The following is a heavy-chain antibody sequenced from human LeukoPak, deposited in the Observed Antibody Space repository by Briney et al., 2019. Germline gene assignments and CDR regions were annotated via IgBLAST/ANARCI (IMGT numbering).Heavy chain of an antibody. CDR3: VSPRGFSYGYFDY. V-gene: IGHV4-39*01. J-gene: IGHJ4*02. CDR1: GGSISPYL. D-gene: IGHD5-18*01. CDR2: IYYSKNT. Sequence: SETLSLTCSVSGGSISPYLWSWIRQPPGKGLEWIGSIYYSKNTYYNPSLKSRVTISADTSKNQFSLTLGSVSATDTAVYYCVSPRGFSYGYFDYWGQGTLVTVSS.